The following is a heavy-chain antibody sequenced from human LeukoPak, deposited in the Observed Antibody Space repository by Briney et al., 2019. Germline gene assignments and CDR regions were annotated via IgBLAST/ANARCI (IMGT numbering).Heavy chain of an antibody. D-gene: IGHD3-22*01. CDR3: ARDLSSPGFNYYDSSGYYYDY. Sequence: GGSLRLSCAASGFTFSDYYMSWIRQAPRKGLEWVSYISSSGSTIYYADSVKGRFTISRDNAKNSLYLQMNSLRAEDTAEYYCARDLSSPGFNYYDSSGYYYDYWGQGTLVTVSS. CDR1: GFTFSDYY. CDR2: ISSSGSTI. V-gene: IGHV3-11*04. J-gene: IGHJ4*02.